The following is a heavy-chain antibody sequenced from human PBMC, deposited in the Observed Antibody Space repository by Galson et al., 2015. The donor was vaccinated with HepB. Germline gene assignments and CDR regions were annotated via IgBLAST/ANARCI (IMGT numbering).Heavy chain of an antibody. CDR3: ARPLTYYYGSGSYYTPRYYYGMDV. J-gene: IGHJ6*02. CDR1: GGTFSSYA. V-gene: IGHV1-69*13. CDR2: IIPIFGTA. D-gene: IGHD3-10*01. Sequence: SVKVSCKASGGTFSSYAISWVRQAPGQGLEWMGGIIPIFGTANYAQKFQGRVAITADESTSTAYMELSSLRSEDTAVYYCARPLTYYYGSGSYYTPRYYYGMDVWGQGTTVTVSS.